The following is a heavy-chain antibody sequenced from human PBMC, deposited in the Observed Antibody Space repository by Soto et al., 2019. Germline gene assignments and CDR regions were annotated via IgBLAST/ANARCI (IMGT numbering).Heavy chain of an antibody. Sequence: EVQLVESGGGLVQPGRSLRLSCAASGFTFDDYAMHWVRQAPGKGLEWVSGISWNSGSIGYADSVKGRFTISRDNAKNSLYLQMNSLRAEDTALYYCAKDKGPFYYYDSSGYYPATFDIWGQGTMVTVSS. CDR3: AKDKGPFYYYDSSGYYPATFDI. CDR1: GFTFDDYA. J-gene: IGHJ3*02. CDR2: ISWNSGSI. V-gene: IGHV3-9*01. D-gene: IGHD3-22*01.